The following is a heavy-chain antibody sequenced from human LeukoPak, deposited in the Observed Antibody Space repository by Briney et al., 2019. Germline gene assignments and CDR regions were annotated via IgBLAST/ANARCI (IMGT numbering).Heavy chain of an antibody. V-gene: IGHV1-2*02. CDR3: ARPAAGTSVDY. Sequence: ASVKVSCKASGYTFTGYYMHWVRQAPGQGLEWMGWINPNSGGTNYAHKFQGRVTMTRDGSISTAYMELSRLRSDDTAVYYCARPAAGTSVDYWGQGTLVTVSS. CDR2: INPNSGGT. CDR1: GYTFTGYY. J-gene: IGHJ4*02. D-gene: IGHD6-13*01.